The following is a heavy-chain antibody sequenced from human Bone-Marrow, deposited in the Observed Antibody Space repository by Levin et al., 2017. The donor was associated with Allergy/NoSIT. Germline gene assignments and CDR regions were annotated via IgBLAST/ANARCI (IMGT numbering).Heavy chain of an antibody. J-gene: IGHJ4*02. V-gene: IGHV3-30*18. Sequence: PGGSLRLSCAASGSTFSNYDIHWVRQAPGKGLEWVTYISFDGINKFYIDSVEGRFTISRDNSKSTVFLQMNSLRTEDTAVYYCAQDWRDYGSGTSYTGEVNWGQGTLVTVSS. CDR3: AQDWRDYGSGTSYTGEVN. CDR1: GSTFSNYD. CDR2: ISFDGINK. D-gene: IGHD3-10*01.